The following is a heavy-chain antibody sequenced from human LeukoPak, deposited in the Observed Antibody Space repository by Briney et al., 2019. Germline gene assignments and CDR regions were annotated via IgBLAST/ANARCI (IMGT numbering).Heavy chain of an antibody. J-gene: IGHJ6*03. CDR2: INSNSGGT. CDR1: GYTFTGYY. Sequence: GASVKVSCKASGYTFTGYYMHWVRQAPGQGLEWMGWINSNSGGTNYAQKFQGRVTMTRDTSISTAYMELSSLRSDDTAVYYCARGGSPIYYYYMDVWGKGTTVTISS. D-gene: IGHD2-2*01. V-gene: IGHV1-2*02. CDR3: ARGGSPIYYYYMDV.